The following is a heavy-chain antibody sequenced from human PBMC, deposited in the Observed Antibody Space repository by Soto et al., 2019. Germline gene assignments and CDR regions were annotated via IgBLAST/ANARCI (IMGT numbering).Heavy chain of an antibody. J-gene: IGHJ6*02. V-gene: IGHV3-33*08. D-gene: IGHD5-18*01. CDR2: IWYDGSNK. CDR1: GFTFSSYA. Sequence: VQLLESGGGLVQPGGSLRLSCAASGFTFSSYAMSWVRQAPGKGLEWVAVIWYDGSNKYYADSVKGRFTISRDNSKNTLYLQMNSLRAEDTAVYYCARDLGAMVLYGMDVWGQGTTVTVSS. CDR3: ARDLGAMVLYGMDV.